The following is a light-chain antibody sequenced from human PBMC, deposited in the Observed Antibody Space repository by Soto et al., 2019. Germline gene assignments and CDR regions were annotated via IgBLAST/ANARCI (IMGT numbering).Light chain of an antibody. CDR3: QQCYNWPQWT. J-gene: IGKJ1*01. Sequence: EIVLTQSPVTLSLSPGERAPLSCSASQSVSAYLAWFQHNAGQPPRLLIYDASDRASGVPPRFSGSGSGTDFTLTISSLEPEDFALYYCQQCYNWPQWTIGQGTKVDIK. CDR2: DAS. CDR1: QSVSAY. V-gene: IGKV3-11*01.